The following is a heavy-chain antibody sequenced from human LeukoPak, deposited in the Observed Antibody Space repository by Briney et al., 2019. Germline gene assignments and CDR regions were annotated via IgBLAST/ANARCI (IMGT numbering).Heavy chain of an antibody. J-gene: IGHJ4*02. D-gene: IGHD2-2*01. V-gene: IGHV1-2*02. Sequence: ASVKVSCKASGGTFSSYAISWVRQAPGQGLEWMGWINPNSGGTNYAQKFQGRVTMTRDMSISTAYMELSRLRSDDTAVYYCARPYCSSTSCFGYFDYWGQGTLVTVSS. CDR1: GGTFSSYA. CDR3: ARPYCSSTSCFGYFDY. CDR2: INPNSGGT.